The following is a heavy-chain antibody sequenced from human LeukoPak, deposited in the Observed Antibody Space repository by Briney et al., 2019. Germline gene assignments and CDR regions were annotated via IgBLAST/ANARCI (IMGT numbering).Heavy chain of an antibody. D-gene: IGHD7-27*01. CDR2: IWFDGNNK. V-gene: IGHV3-33*01. J-gene: IGHJ2*01. CDR3: ARDLAAGEHFYFDL. CDR1: GFTFSTYG. Sequence: GSLRLSCAASGFTFSTYGMHWVRPAPGKGLEWVAPIWFDGNNKYYADCVKGRFTISRDNSKNTLYPEMGRLRAEDTAVYYCARDLAAGEHFYFDLWGRGALVTVSS.